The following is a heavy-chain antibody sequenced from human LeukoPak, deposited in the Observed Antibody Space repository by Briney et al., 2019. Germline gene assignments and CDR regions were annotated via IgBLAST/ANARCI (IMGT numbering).Heavy chain of an antibody. V-gene: IGHV1-3*01. CDR3: ARPGDYFGSASYSPNDAFDI. Sequence: ASVKVSCKASGYTFTSYAMHWVRQAPGQRLEWMGWINAGNGNTKYSQKFQGRVTITRDTSASTAYMELSSLRSEDTAVYYCARPGDYFGSASYSPNDAFDIWGQGTMVTVSS. J-gene: IGHJ3*02. CDR1: GYTFTSYA. D-gene: IGHD2-2*01. CDR2: INAGNGNT.